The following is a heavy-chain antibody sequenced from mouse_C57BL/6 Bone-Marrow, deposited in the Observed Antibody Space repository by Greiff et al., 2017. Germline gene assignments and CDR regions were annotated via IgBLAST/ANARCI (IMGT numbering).Heavy chain of an antibody. CDR3: ARRRDGDNMDY. CDR2: IYPGDSET. D-gene: IGHD2-13*01. Sequence: VQLQQPGAELVRPGSSVKLSCKASGYTFTSYWMDWVKQRPGQGLEWIGNIYPGDSETHYNEKFKGKATLTVDKSSSTAYMQLSSLTSEDSAVYYCARRRDGDNMDYWGQGTTLTVSS. CDR1: GYTFTSYW. J-gene: IGHJ2*01. V-gene: IGHV1-61*01.